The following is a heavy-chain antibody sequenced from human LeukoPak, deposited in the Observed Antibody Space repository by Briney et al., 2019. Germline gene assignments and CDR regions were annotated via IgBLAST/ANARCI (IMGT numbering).Heavy chain of an antibody. D-gene: IGHD3-22*01. CDR1: GFTFSSYS. V-gene: IGHV3-21*01. Sequence: PGGSLRLSCAASGFTFSSYSMNWVRQAPGKGLEWVSSISSSSSYIYYADSVKGRFTISRDNAKNLLYPQMNSLRAEDTAVYYCARTLINYDSSGYYAFDAFDIWGQGTMVTVSS. CDR2: ISSSSSYI. CDR3: ARTLINYDSSGYYAFDAFDI. J-gene: IGHJ3*02.